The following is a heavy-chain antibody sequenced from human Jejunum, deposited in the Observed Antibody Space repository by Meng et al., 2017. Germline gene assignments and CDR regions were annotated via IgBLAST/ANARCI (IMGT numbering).Heavy chain of an antibody. CDR3: ARKKGDYSVRRSYRYDY. CDR1: GGSMSGFY. V-gene: IGHV4-59*01. J-gene: IGHJ4*02. Sequence: SETLSLTCTASGGSMSGFYWSWVRQPPGKGLEWIGYIYYSGNTKYNPSLQSRITISVDTSKNQFSLNLRSVTAADTAVYYGARKKGDYSVRRSYRYDYWGQGTLVTVSS. CDR2: IYYSGNT. D-gene: IGHD3-16*02.